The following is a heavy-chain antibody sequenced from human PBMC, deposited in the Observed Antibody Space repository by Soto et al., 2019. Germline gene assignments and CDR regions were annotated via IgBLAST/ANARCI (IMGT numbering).Heavy chain of an antibody. CDR2: ISYDGSNK. CDR1: GFTFSSYA. Sequence: PGGSLRLSCAASGFTFSSYAMHWVRQAPGKGLEWVAVISYDGSNKYYADSVKGRFTISRDNSKNTLYLQMNSLRAEDTAVYYCARDSGGIAVAGTFDYWGQGTLVTSPQ. D-gene: IGHD6-19*01. V-gene: IGHV3-30-3*01. CDR3: ARDSGGIAVAGTFDY. J-gene: IGHJ4*02.